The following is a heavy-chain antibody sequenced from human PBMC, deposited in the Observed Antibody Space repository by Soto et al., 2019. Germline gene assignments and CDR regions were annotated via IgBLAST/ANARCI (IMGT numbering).Heavy chain of an antibody. V-gene: IGHV1-69*13. CDR3: ARDPSSSLDYFDY. J-gene: IGHJ4*02. CDR1: GGTFSSYA. Sequence: GASVKVSCKASGGTFSSYAISWVRQAPGQGLEWMGGITPIFGTANYAQKFQGRVTITADESTSTAYMELSSLRSEDTAVYYCARDPSSSLDYFDYWGQGTLVTVSS. CDR2: ITPIFGTA. D-gene: IGHD6-13*01.